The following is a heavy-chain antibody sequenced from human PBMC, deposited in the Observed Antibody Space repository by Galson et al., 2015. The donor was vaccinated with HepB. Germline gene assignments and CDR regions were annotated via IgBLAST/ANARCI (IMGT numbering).Heavy chain of an antibody. CDR1: GFTFSSYA. D-gene: IGHD6-13*01. J-gene: IGHJ6*02. V-gene: IGHV3-23*01. Sequence: SLRLSCAASGFTFSSYAMSWVRQAPGKGLEWVSAISGSGGSTYFADSVKGRFTISRDSSKNTLYLQMNRLRAEDTAVYYCARSSSWYGLGYYYGMDVWGQGTTVTVSS. CDR2: ISGSGGST. CDR3: ARSSSWYGLGYYYGMDV.